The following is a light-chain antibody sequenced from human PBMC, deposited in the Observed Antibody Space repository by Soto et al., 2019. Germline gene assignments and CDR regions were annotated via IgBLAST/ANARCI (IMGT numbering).Light chain of an antibody. CDR3: QQYNSYMYT. CDR2: KAS. V-gene: IGKV1-5*03. CDR1: QSISSY. Sequence: IQVTQSPSSVSASVGDRVTITCRASQSISSYLNWYQQKPGKAPKLLIYKASTLESGVPSRFSGSGSGTEFTLTISSLQSDDSATYYCQQYNSYMYTFGQGTKVDIK. J-gene: IGKJ2*01.